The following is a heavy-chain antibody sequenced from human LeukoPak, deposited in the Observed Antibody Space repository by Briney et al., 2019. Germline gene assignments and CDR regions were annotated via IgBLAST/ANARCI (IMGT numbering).Heavy chain of an antibody. CDR3: AREGRGYSYGRATLDY. Sequence: ASVKVSCKASGYTFASYGISWVRQAPGQGLEWMGWISAYNGNTNYAQKLQGRVTMTTDTSTSTAYMELRSLRSDDTAVYYCAREGRGYSYGRATLDYWGQGTLVTVSS. CDR1: GYTFASYG. J-gene: IGHJ4*02. CDR2: ISAYNGNT. V-gene: IGHV1-18*01. D-gene: IGHD5-18*01.